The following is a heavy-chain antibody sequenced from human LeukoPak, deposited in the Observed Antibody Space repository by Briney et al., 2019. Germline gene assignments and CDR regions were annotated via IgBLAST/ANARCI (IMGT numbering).Heavy chain of an antibody. D-gene: IGHD3-10*01. Sequence: GGSLRLSCAASGFTFTNYHMAWFRQAPGKGLEWVTYISRSGDSTSYADTVKGRFTISRDNAKKSVYLQMSSLRVEDTAVYYCARVEYVFGSGAYLGVFDVWGQGTMVTVSS. V-gene: IGHV3-23*01. J-gene: IGHJ3*01. CDR3: ARVEYVFGSGAYLGVFDV. CDR1: GFTFTNYH. CDR2: ISRSGDST.